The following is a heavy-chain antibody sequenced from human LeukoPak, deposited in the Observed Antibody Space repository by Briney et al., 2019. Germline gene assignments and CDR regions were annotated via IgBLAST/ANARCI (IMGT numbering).Heavy chain of an antibody. V-gene: IGHV1-2*02. CDR3: ARDLYGIAVADRGEYYFDY. J-gene: IGHJ4*02. CDR1: GYTFTGYY. Sequence: ASVKVSCKASGYTFTGYYMHWVRQAPGQGLEWMGWINPNSGGTNYAQKLQGRVTMTTDTSTSTAYMELRSLRSDDTAVYYCARDLYGIAVADRGEYYFDYWGQGTLVTVSS. D-gene: IGHD6-19*01. CDR2: INPNSGGT.